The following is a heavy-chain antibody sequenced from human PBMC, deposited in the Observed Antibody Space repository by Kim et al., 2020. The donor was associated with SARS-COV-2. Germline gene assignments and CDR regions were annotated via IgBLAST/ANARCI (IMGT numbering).Heavy chain of an antibody. CDR3: SRDTFGTEYS. D-gene: IGHD2-8*02. J-gene: IGHJ4*02. CDR1: AFSFRDYW. CDR2: MNEDGHTT. V-gene: IGHV3-74*01. Sequence: GGSLRLSCAASAFSFRDYWMHWVRQAPGKGLEWVSRMNEDGHTTYYADSVKGRFTISKDSAKSMLFLHMNSLTVEDTAVYFCSRDTFGTEYSCGQETLVT.